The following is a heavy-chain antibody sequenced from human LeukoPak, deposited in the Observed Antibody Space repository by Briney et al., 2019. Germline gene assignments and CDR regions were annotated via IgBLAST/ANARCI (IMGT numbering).Heavy chain of an antibody. CDR1: GGSIRSNTYY. Sequence: PSETLSLTCTVFGGSIRSNTYYWAWIRQSPGRGLEWIGSFYYAGSTDYSPSLKSRVVISEDTSKSQFALKLSSVTAADTAVYYCARANPLSYYYYIDVWGKGTTVTVSS. V-gene: IGHV4-39*06. J-gene: IGHJ6*03. CDR2: FYYAGST. CDR3: ARANPLSYYYYIDV.